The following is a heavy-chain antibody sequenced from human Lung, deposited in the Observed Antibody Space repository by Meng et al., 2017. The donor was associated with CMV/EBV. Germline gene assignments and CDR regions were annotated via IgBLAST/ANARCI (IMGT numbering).Heavy chain of an antibody. D-gene: IGHD2-8*01. Sequence: QVQLVEFGGGLVKPGGCVRLSCTGSGFTFSDYYMSWIRQAPGKGLEWVSYISPTTGYTEYADSVKGRFTISRDNAKNSLFLQMNSLRSEDTAVYYCARDFSLYRTSGVQWGQGTLVTVSS. CDR2: ISPTTGYT. CDR1: GFTFSDYY. J-gene: IGHJ4*02. CDR3: ARDFSLYRTSGVQ. V-gene: IGHV3-11*05.